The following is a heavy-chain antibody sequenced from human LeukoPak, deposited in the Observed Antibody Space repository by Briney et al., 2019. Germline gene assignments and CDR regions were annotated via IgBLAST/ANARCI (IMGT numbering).Heavy chain of an antibody. D-gene: IGHD4-23*01. CDR1: RFTFDDYA. CDR2: ISWSSGTI. V-gene: IGHV3-9*01. Sequence: SLRLSCAASRFTFDDYAMHWVRQAPGRGGEWVSGISWSSGTIGYADSVRGRFTISRDNAKNSLYLQMNSLRAEDTALYYSAKDMETTVVTPTFDYWGQGTLVTVSS. J-gene: IGHJ4*02. CDR3: AKDMETTVVTPTFDY.